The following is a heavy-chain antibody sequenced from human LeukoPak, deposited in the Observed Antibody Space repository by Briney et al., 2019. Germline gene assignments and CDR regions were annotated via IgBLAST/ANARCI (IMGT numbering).Heavy chain of an antibody. D-gene: IGHD3-3*01. V-gene: IGHV1-69*05. CDR2: IIPIFGTA. Sequence: GSSVKVSCKASGGTFSSYAISWVRQAPGQGLEWMGGIIPIFGTANYAQKFQGRVTITTDESTSTAYMELSSLRSEDTAVYYCARSTPALRDFWSGHFDYWGQGTLVTVSS. CDR1: GGTFSSYA. CDR3: ARSTPALRDFWSGHFDY. J-gene: IGHJ4*02.